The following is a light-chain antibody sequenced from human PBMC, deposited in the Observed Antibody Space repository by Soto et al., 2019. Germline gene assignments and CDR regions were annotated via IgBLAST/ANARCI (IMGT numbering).Light chain of an antibody. CDR3: QQYEKWPLT. J-gene: IGKJ4*01. V-gene: IGKV3D-15*01. CDR1: QSVNNN. CDR2: GAS. Sequence: EVVMTQSPATLSVSPGERASLSCGASQSVNNNLAWYQQTPGQAPRLLVYGASTRATGIPARFSGSGSGTEFTLTISSLQSDDFAVYHCQQYEKWPLTFGGGTKVDIK.